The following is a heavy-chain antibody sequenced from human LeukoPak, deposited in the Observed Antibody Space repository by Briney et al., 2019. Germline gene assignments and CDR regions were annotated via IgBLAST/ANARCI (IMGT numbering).Heavy chain of an antibody. V-gene: IGHV5-51*01. D-gene: IGHD5-24*01. CDR3: ARRDGYGAYDI. Sequence: GESLKISSQASGYSFTTYWIGWVRQLPGKGLEWMGMIYPGDSDTRYSPSFQGQVTISADKSISTAYLQWNSLKASDPAMYYCARRDGYGAYDIWGQGTMVTVSS. J-gene: IGHJ3*02. CDR2: IYPGDSDT. CDR1: GYSFTTYW.